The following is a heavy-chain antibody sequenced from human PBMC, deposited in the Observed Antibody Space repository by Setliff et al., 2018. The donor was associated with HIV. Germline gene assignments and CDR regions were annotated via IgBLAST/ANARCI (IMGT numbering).Heavy chain of an antibody. CDR3: ATPGYSSGWEFYYFDN. V-gene: IGHV3-21*01. Sequence: GGSLRLSCAASGFTFSSYSMHWVRQAPGKGLEWVSSISNSGIYIYYADSVKGRFTISRDNAKTSLYLQMNSLRAEDTAVYYCATPGYSSGWEFYYFDNWGQGTLVTVSS. CDR1: GFTFSSYS. CDR2: ISNSGIYI. D-gene: IGHD6-19*01. J-gene: IGHJ4*02.